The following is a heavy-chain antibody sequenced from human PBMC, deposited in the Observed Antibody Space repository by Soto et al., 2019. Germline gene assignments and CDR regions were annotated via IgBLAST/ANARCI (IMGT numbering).Heavy chain of an antibody. J-gene: IGHJ4*02. V-gene: IGHV1-69*12. Sequence: QVQLVQSGAEVKKPGSSVKVSCKASGGTFSSYPISWVRQAPGQGLEWMGVITPIFGTADYAQKFQGRVTIIADESTTTAYMELSSLRSEDTAVYYCAIVGVVGVVWGQGPLVTVSS. CDR3: AIVGVVGVV. CDR2: ITPIFGTA. CDR1: GGTFSSYP. D-gene: IGHD3-3*01.